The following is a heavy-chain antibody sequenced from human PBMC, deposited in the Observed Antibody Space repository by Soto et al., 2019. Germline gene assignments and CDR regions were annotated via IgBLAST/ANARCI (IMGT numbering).Heavy chain of an antibody. D-gene: IGHD5-12*01. CDR2: IDWDDDK. V-gene: IGHV2-70*01. CDR3: ARILTDGYKSNWFDP. CDR1: GFSLSTSGMC. J-gene: IGHJ5*02. Sequence: GSGPTLVNPTQTLTLTCTFSGFSLSTSGMCVSWIRQPPGKALEWLALIDWDDDKYYSTSPKTRLTISKDTSKNQVVLTMTNMDPVDTATYYCARILTDGYKSNWFDPWGQGTLVTVSS.